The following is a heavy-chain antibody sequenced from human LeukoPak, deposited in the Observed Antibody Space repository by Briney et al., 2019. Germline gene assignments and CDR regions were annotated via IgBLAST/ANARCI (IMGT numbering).Heavy chain of an antibody. J-gene: IGHJ3*01. Sequence: GRSLRLSCAASGFTFSSYAVSWVRQAPGKGLERVAGISGSGGSTYYADSVKGRFTISRDNSKNTLYVQMNSLRAEDTAVYYCAKPQYTTDAFDVWGQGTMVTVSS. CDR1: GFTFSSYA. CDR2: ISGSGGST. V-gene: IGHV3-23*01. D-gene: IGHD2-2*02. CDR3: AKPQYTTDAFDV.